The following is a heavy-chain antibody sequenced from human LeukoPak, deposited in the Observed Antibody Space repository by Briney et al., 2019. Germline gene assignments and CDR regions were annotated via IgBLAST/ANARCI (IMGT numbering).Heavy chain of an antibody. V-gene: IGHV4-4*07. D-gene: IGHD5-18*01. CDR2: IYISGNT. Sequence: SETLSLTCTVSGASISSYYWSWIRQSAGKRLEWIGRIYISGNTDYNPSLKRRVTMSVDTSKNQISLKLNSVTAADTAVYYCARDDVDTPTFDYLGQGTLVTVSS. J-gene: IGHJ4*02. CDR3: ARDDVDTPTFDY. CDR1: GASISSYY.